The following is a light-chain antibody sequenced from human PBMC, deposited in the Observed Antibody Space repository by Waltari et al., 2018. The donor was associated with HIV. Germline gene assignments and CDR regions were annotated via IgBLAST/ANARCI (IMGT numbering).Light chain of an antibody. J-gene: IGLJ3*02. CDR3: LLYYSGARV. V-gene: IGLV7-46*01. CDR2: DTT. CDR1: TGAVTSGHY. Sequence: QAVVTQEPSLTVSPGGTITLTCGASTGAVTSGHYPYWFQQKPGQAPRTVIYDTTNTHSWTPARFSGSLLGGKAALTLSGAQPEDEVDYYCLLYYSGARVFGGGTKLTVL.